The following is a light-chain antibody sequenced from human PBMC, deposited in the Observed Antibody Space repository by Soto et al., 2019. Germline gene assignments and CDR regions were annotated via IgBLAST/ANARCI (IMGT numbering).Light chain of an antibody. Sequence: DIQMTQSPSSLSASVGDRVTITCRASQSISSYLNWYQQKPGKAPKLLIYAASSLQSGVPSRFSGSGSGTDFTLTISSLQREEFATYYCQQSYSTPVFGQGTKLEIK. CDR3: QQSYSTPV. CDR1: QSISSY. J-gene: IGKJ2*01. CDR2: AAS. V-gene: IGKV1-39*01.